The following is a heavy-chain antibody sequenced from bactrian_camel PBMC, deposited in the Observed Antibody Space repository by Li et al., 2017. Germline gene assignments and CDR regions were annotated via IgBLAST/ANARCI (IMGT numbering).Heavy chain of an antibody. Sequence: HVQLVESGGGSVQAGGSLNLSCTASGFTRDDYDMGWYRQAPGKECELVSAINVDGTTKYGDSVKGRFAISQDNAENMVYLQMNNLKPEDTAVYYCATEDEKGYIWPSRYRHCGYSPSKFGYWGQGTQVTVS. CDR2: INVDGTT. CDR1: GFTRDDYD. D-gene: IGHD2*01. J-gene: IGHJ6*01. CDR3: ATEDEKGYIWPSRYRHCGYSPSKFGY. V-gene: IGHV3S55*01.